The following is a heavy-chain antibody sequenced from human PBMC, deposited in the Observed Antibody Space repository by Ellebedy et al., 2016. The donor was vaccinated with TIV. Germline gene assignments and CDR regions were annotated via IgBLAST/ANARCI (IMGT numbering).Heavy chain of an antibody. CDR3: AKSPRPSTVTYFDH. J-gene: IGHJ4*02. V-gene: IGHV3-30*02. CDR1: GFTFSSYA. CDR2: ISYEGSNK. Sequence: GESLKISXVASGFTFSSYAMHWVRQAPGKGLEWVAFISYEGSNKHYADSVRGRFTISRDNFKNTLFLQLNSLRPEDTAVFYCAKSPRPSTVTYFDHWGQGTLVTVSS. D-gene: IGHD4-17*01.